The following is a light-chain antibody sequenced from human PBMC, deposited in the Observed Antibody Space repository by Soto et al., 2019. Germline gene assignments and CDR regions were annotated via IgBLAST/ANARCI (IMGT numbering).Light chain of an antibody. CDR2: KAS. J-gene: IGKJ1*01. CDR1: QSISSW. Sequence: DIQMTQSPSTLSASVGYRVTITCRASQSISSWLAWYQQKPGKAPKLLIYKASSLESGVPSRFSGSGSGTEFTLTISSLQPDDSATYYCQKYNSAPRTFGQGTKGDIK. V-gene: IGKV1-5*03. CDR3: QKYNSAPRT.